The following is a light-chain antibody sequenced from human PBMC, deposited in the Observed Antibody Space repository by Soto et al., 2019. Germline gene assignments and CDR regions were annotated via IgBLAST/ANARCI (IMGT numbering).Light chain of an antibody. CDR1: QSVSSRY. Sequence: EIVLSQSPGTLSLSPGETAALSCRASQSVSSRYLAWYQQKSGQAPRLLIYATSSRATDIPDRFIGYGSGTDFTLTISGLEPEDFAVYYCQQFGSSLSTFGQGTKVDIK. CDR3: QQFGSSLST. CDR2: ATS. J-gene: IGKJ1*01. V-gene: IGKV3-20*01.